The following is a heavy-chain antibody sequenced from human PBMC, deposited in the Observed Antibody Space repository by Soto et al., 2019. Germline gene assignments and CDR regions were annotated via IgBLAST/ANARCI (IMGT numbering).Heavy chain of an antibody. CDR1: GGSIRSADYF. CDR2: IFHSGTT. CDR3: AREPYLPKARNDF. J-gene: IGHJ4*02. V-gene: IGHV4-30-4*01. Sequence: TSETLSLTCSVSGGSIRSADYFWTWIRQSPGKGLEWMGYIFHSGTTYYNPPLKGRLIISIENSKNQFSLRLTSVTAADSAVYFCAREPYLPKARNDFWGQGTLVTVSS.